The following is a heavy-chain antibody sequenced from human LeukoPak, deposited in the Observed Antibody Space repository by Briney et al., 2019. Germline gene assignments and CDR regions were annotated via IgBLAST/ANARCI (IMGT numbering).Heavy chain of an antibody. CDR3: ARDLNYYDSSGYRHLHFDY. J-gene: IGHJ4*02. V-gene: IGHV3-7*01. Sequence: GGSPRLSCAASGFTFSSYWMSWVRQAPGKGLEWVANIKQDGSEKYYVDSVKGRFTISRDNAKNSLYLQMNSLRAEDTAVYYCARDLNYYDSSGYRHLHFDYWGQGTLVTVSS. CDR2: IKQDGSEK. D-gene: IGHD3-22*01. CDR1: GFTFSSYW.